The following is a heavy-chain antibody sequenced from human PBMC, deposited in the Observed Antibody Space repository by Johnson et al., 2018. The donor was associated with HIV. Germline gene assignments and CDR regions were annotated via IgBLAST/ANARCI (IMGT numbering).Heavy chain of an antibody. CDR2: IRHDGSSS. D-gene: IGHD6-13*01. Sequence: QVHPVDSGGGLGQPGGSPRLSCPPAGFTFSMYGIHSFCQAPGKGLEWVPFIRHDGSSSYYADFVNGRFTISRDTSKSTVYLQLSSLRVEDTAVYYCAKDPNSSSWLRDAFDVWGHGTMVTVSS. V-gene: IGHV3-30*02. J-gene: IGHJ3*01. CDR3: AKDPNSSSWLRDAFDV. CDR1: GFTFSMYG.